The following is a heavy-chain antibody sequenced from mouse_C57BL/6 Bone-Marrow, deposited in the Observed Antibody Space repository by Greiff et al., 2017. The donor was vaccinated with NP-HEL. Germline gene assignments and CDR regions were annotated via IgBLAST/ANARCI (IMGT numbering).Heavy chain of an antibody. J-gene: IGHJ3*01. D-gene: IGHD1-1*01. Sequence: VKLMESGAELVKPGASVKLSCKASGYTFTEYTIHWVKQRSGQGLEWIGWFYPGSGSIKYNEKFKDKATLTADKSSSTVYMELSRLTSEDSAVYFCARHEDPYYYGSRGFAYWGQGTLVTVSA. CDR2: FYPGSGSI. CDR1: GYTFTEYT. CDR3: ARHEDPYYYGSRGFAY. V-gene: IGHV1-62-2*01.